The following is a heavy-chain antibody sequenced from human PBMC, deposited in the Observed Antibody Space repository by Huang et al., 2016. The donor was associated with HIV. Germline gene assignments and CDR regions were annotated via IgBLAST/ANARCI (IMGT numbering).Heavy chain of an antibody. J-gene: IGHJ3*01. Sequence: QVQLVQSGAEVKKPGSSVKVSCHAVGDTFRGFGITWLRQAPGQGLEWIGGIIPLVGKTNDAQRFQGRLTITADEPTSTDDLELRSLRFEDTAMFYCARDLNDIFTRGAFDVWGQGTVVTVSS. CDR1: GDTFRGFG. CDR3: ARDLNDIFTRGAFDV. CDR2: IIPLVGKT. V-gene: IGHV1-69*13. D-gene: IGHD3-9*01.